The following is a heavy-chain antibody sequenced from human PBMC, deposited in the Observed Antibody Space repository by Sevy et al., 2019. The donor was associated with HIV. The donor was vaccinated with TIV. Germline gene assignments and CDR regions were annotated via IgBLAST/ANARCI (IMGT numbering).Heavy chain of an antibody. Sequence: GGSLRLSCILSGVPFSDAWMSWARQAPGKGLEWVGRIISYAAGGRTDYAAPVKDRFTISRDDSKNTVYLQMNSLKTEDTAVYYCTCTTKVRGGFDRWGQGTLVTVSS. CDR1: GVPFSDAW. CDR2: IISYAAGGRT. CDR3: TCTTKVRGGFDR. V-gene: IGHV3-15*05. J-gene: IGHJ4*02. D-gene: IGHD3-10*01.